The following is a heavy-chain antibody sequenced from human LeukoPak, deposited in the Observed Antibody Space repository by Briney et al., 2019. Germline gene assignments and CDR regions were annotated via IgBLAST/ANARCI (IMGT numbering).Heavy chain of an antibody. D-gene: IGHD2-2*01. CDR1: GGTFSSYA. V-gene: IGHV1-69*13. CDR2: IIPIFGTA. Sequence: ASVKVSCKASGGTFSSYAISWVRQAPGQGLEWMGGIIPIFGTANYAQKFQGRVTITADESTSTAYMELSSLRSEDTAVYYCARDRPYCSSTSCPLYYYYMDVWGKGTTVTVSS. CDR3: ARDRPYCSSTSCPLYYYYMDV. J-gene: IGHJ6*03.